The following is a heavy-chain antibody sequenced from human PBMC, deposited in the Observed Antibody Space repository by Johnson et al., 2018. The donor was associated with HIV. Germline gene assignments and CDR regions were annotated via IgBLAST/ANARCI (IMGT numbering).Heavy chain of an antibody. D-gene: IGHD1-7*01. Sequence: QVQLVESGGGVVQPGRSLRLSCAASGFTFSSYAMHWVRQAPGKGLEWVAVISYDGSNKYYADSVKGRFTISRDNSKNTLYLQMNSLRAEDTAVSYCARDERWNYYDAFDIWGQGTMVTVSS. CDR2: ISYDGSNK. CDR1: GFTFSSYA. CDR3: ARDERWNYYDAFDI. J-gene: IGHJ3*02. V-gene: IGHV3-30*04.